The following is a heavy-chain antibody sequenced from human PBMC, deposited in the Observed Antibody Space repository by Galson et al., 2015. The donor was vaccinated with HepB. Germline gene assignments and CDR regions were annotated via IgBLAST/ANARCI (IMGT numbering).Heavy chain of an antibody. D-gene: IGHD3-10*01. CDR1: GGSISSSSYY. Sequence: ETLSLTCTVSGGSISSSSYYWGWIRQPPGKGLEWIGSIYYSGSTYYNPSLKSRVTISVDTSKNQFSLKLSSVTAADTAVYYCARTLLTMVRVFDYWGQGTLVTVSS. J-gene: IGHJ4*02. V-gene: IGHV4-39*07. CDR3: ARTLLTMVRVFDY. CDR2: IYYSGST.